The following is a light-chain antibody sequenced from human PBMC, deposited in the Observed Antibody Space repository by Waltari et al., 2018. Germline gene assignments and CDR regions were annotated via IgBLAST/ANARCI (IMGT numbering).Light chain of an antibody. CDR1: QRITNKV. CDR3: QQYGSSVMYT. J-gene: IGKJ2*01. CDR2: GAS. Sequence: ELTLSPGTPSLSPGERATLSCRARQRITNKVFAWYQQKPGQAPRLLIYGASSRAAGIPDRFSGSGSGTDFTLTISRLEPEDSAVYYCQQYGSSVMYTFGQGTKLEIK. V-gene: IGKV3-20*01.